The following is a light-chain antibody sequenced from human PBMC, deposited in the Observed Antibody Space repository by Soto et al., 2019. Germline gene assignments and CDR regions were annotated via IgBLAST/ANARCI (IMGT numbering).Light chain of an antibody. CDR2: GAS. J-gene: IGKJ1*01. CDR3: QQYNNWLGT. V-gene: IGKV3-15*01. Sequence: EIVMTQSPATLSVSPGERATLSCMASQSVSSNLAWYQQKPGQAPRLLLYGASTRATGIPARFSGSGSATEFTLTITSLQYEDFAVYYCQQYNNWLGTFGQGTKVDIK. CDR1: QSVSSN.